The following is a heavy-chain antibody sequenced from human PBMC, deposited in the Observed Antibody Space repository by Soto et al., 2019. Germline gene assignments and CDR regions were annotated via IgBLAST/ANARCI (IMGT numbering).Heavy chain of an antibody. CDR2: INAYSGDR. Sequence: QGELVQSGAEVKKPGASVKVSCKASGYTFPSSTISWLRQAPGQGLEWLGWINAYSGDRKFAQRFQGRVTMTTDTSTSTAYSELTSLTSDDTAIYYCASANYGDSDYWGQGTLLTVSS. J-gene: IGHJ4*02. V-gene: IGHV1-18*01. D-gene: IGHD4-17*01. CDR1: GYTFPSST. CDR3: ASANYGDSDY.